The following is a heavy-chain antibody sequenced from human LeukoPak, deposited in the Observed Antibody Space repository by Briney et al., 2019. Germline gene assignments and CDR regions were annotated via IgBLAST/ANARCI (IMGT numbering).Heavy chain of an antibody. CDR1: GLTLSSYW. Sequence: GGSLRLSCAASGLTLSSYWMHWVRQAPGKGLVWVSRINSDGSSTGYADSVKGRFTISRDNSKNTLYLQMNSLRAEDTAVYYCARDRDYNYFDPWGQGTLVTVSS. J-gene: IGHJ5*02. CDR3: ARDRDYNYFDP. V-gene: IGHV3-74*01. CDR2: INSDGSST. D-gene: IGHD5-24*01.